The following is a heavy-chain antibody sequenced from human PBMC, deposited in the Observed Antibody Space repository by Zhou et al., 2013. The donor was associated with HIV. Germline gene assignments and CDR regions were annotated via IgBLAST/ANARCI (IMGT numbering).Heavy chain of an antibody. J-gene: IGHJ4*02. CDR2: ISAYNGDT. CDR3: ARDGVDKLGFDY. V-gene: IGHV1-18*01. D-gene: IGHD7-27*01. Sequence: QVQLVQSGAEVKKPGSSVKVSCKASGGTFSSHVITWVRQAPGQGLEWMGWISAYNGDTNYAQNLQGRVTMTTDTSTSTAYMELRSLKSDDTAVYYCARDGVDKLGFDYWGQGNPGHRLL. CDR1: GGTFSSHV.